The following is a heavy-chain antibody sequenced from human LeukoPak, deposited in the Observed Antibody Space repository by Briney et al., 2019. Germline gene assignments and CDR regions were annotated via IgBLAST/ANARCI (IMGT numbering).Heavy chain of an antibody. D-gene: IGHD3-22*01. J-gene: IGHJ4*02. CDR1: GFTFNSSA. CDR3: AAGEPSRDYYDSSGYSLFDY. Sequence: SVKVSCKASGFTFNSSAVQWVRQARGQRLEWIGWIVVGSGNTNYAQKFQERVAITRDMSTSTAYMELSSLRSEDTAVYYCAAGEPSRDYYDSSGYSLFDYWGQGTLVTVSS. CDR2: IVVGSGNT. V-gene: IGHV1-58*01.